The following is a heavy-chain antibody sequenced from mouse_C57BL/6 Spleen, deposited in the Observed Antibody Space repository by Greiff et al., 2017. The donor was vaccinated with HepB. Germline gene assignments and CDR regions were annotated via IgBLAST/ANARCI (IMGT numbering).Heavy chain of an antibody. Sequence: QVQLQQSGAELVRPGPSVKVSCKASGYAFTNYLIEWVKQRPGQGLEWIGVINPGSGGTNYNEKFKGKATLTADKSSSTAYMQLSSLTSEDSAVYFCARTLGSRWYFDVWGTGTTVTVSS. CDR1: GYAFTNYL. V-gene: IGHV1-54*01. CDR2: INPGSGGT. D-gene: IGHD1-1*01. CDR3: ARTLGSRWYFDV. J-gene: IGHJ1*03.